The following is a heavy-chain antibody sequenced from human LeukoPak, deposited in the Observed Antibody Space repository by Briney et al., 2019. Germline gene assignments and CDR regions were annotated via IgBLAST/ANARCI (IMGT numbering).Heavy chain of an antibody. CDR3: ARGGDSSAPLAFDI. CDR1: GFTFRDYT. J-gene: IGHJ3*02. V-gene: IGHV3-53*01. D-gene: IGHD3-22*01. Sequence: GGSLRLSCAASGFTFRDYTMHWVRQAPGKGLEWVSVIYSGGSTYYADSVKGRFTISRDNSKNTLYLQMNSLRAEDTAVYYCARGGDSSAPLAFDIWGQGTMVTVSS. CDR2: IYSGGST.